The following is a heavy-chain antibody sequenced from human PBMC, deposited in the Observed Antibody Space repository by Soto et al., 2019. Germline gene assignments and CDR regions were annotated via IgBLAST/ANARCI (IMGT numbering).Heavy chain of an antibody. D-gene: IGHD6-13*01. V-gene: IGHV1-69*13. J-gene: IGHJ4*02. CDR1: GGTFSSYA. CDR3: AGTGTAAAMTRFDY. Sequence: GASVKVSCKASGGTFSSYAISWVRQAPGQGLEWMGGIIPIFGTANYAQKFQGRVTITADESTSTAYMELSSLRSEDTAVYYCAGTGTAAAMTRFDYWGQGTLVTVS. CDR2: IIPIFGTA.